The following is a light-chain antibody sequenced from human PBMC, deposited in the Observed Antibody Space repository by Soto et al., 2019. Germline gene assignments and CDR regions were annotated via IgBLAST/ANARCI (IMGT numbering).Light chain of an antibody. CDR3: QQYGSSPRT. J-gene: IGKJ4*01. CDR2: GAS. V-gene: IGKV3-20*01. CDR1: QSVSSSY. Sequence: EIVLTQSPGTLSLSPGERATLSCRASQSVSSSYLAWYQQKPGQAPRLLIYGASSRATGIPDRFSGSGSETDFTLTISRLEPEDFAVYYCQQYGSSPRTFGGGTKLEIK.